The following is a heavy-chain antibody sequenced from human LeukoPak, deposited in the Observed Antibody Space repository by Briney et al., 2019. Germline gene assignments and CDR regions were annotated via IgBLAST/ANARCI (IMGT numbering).Heavy chain of an antibody. CDR1: QFTFNGSW. CDR3: AIWTSGNY. J-gene: IGHJ4*02. V-gene: IGHV3-7*01. D-gene: IGHD1-1*01. CDR2: MDPTGSQK. Sequence: GGSLRLSCADSQFTFNGSWMNWVRQAPGKGLEWVANMDPTGSQKRYVDSVRGRFTISKDNPGASLYLDMHSPRAEDTAIYYCAIWTSGNYWGQGTLVTVSS.